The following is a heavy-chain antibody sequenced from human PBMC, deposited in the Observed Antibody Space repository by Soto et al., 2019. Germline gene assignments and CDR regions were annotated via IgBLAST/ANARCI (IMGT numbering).Heavy chain of an antibody. CDR1: GFTFDVYA. Sequence: EVHLVESGGGLVQPGRSLRLSCAASGFTFDVYAMHWVRQAPGKGLEWVSGISWNSDPIGYADSVKGRFTISRDNAKNSLYLEMNSLRAEDTAFYYCAKDGVGATLRYFDYWGQGTLVTVSS. D-gene: IGHD1-26*01. CDR2: ISWNSDPI. J-gene: IGHJ4*02. V-gene: IGHV3-9*01. CDR3: AKDGVGATLRYFDY.